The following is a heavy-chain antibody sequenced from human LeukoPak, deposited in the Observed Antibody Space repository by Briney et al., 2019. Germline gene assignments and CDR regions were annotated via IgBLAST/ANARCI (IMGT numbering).Heavy chain of an antibody. V-gene: IGHV1-8*01. Sequence: ASVKVSCKASGYTFTSYDINWVRQATGQGLEWMGWMNPNSGNTGYAQKFQGRVTMSRNTSISTAYMELSSLRSEDTAVYYCARFSWGYNSSWFEYYYYMDVWGKGTTVTVSS. CDR2: MNPNSGNT. D-gene: IGHD6-13*01. CDR1: GYTFTSYD. J-gene: IGHJ6*03. CDR3: ARFSWGYNSSWFEYYYYMDV.